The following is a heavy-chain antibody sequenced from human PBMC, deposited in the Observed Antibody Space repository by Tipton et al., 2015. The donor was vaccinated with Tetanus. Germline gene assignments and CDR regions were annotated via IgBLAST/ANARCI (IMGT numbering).Heavy chain of an antibody. CDR3: ARGITDGYNRRFDY. Sequence: TLSLTCTVSRGPISSYYWSWIRQPAGKGLEWIGHISNGNTDYSTSLKNRVTLSVDTSKSQFSLELRAVTAADTAIYYCARGITDGYNRRFDYGGQGTRVAVS. V-gene: IGHV4-4*07. D-gene: IGHD5-24*01. J-gene: IGHJ4*02. CDR2: ISNGNT. CDR1: RGPISSYY.